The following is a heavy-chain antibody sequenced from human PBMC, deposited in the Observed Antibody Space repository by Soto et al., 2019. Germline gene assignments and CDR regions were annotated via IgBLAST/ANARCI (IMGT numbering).Heavy chain of an antibody. J-gene: IGHJ4*02. D-gene: IGHD6-19*01. V-gene: IGHV1-18*01. CDR1: GYPFTSYG. CDR3: ASSHSSGWYWLAAGADD. CDR2: ISAYNGNT. Sequence: SVQVSCKASGYPFTSYGISWVRQAPGQGLEWMGWISAYNGNTNYAQKLQGRVTMTTDTSTSTAYMELRSLRSDDTAVYYCASSHSSGWYWLAAGADDWGQGTLLTLPS.